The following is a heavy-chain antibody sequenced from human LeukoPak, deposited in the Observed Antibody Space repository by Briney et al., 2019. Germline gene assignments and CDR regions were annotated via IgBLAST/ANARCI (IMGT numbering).Heavy chain of an antibody. CDR1: GGTFSSYA. V-gene: IGHV1-69*04. CDR3: ARVSRGKSANYYYYYMDV. J-gene: IGHJ6*03. CDR2: IIPILGIA. D-gene: IGHD3-16*01. Sequence: GSSVKVSCKASGGTFSSYAISWVRQAPGQGLEWMGRIIPILGIANYAQKFQGRVTITADKSTSTAYMELSSLRSEDTAVYYCARVSRGKSANYYYYYMDVWGKGTTVTVSS.